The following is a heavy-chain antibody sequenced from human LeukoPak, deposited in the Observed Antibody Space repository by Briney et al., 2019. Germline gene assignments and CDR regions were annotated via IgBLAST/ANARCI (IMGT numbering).Heavy chain of an antibody. CDR1: GFTFSSSN. V-gene: IGHV3-23*01. J-gene: IGHJ4*02. Sequence: GGSLRLSCAASGFTFSSSNMHWVRQAPGKGLEWVSTVSGSGGSTYYADSVDGRFAISRDNSKNTLYLEMINLRAEDTAIYYCAKVAITVTVVDFFDYWGQGTLVTVSS. D-gene: IGHD3-22*01. CDR2: VSGSGGST. CDR3: AKVAITVTVVDFFDY.